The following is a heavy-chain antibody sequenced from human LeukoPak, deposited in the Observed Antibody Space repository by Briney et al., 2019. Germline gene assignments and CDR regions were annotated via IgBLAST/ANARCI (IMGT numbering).Heavy chain of an antibody. Sequence: SSVKVSFTASGGTFGRYAITWVRQAPGQRLEWMGGVSPIYGTSDYAQRFQGRVTISADESTSTAFLEVRSLRSEDTAVYYCARDCSGGRCYGAFDIWGQGTLVIVSS. D-gene: IGHD2-15*01. J-gene: IGHJ3*02. V-gene: IGHV1-69*01. CDR1: GGTFGRYA. CDR3: ARDCSGGRCYGAFDI. CDR2: VSPIYGTS.